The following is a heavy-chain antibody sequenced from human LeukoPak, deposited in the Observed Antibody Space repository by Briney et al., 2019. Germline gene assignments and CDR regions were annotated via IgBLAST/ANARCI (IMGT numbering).Heavy chain of an antibody. D-gene: IGHD1-26*01. V-gene: IGHV3-30*02. CDR1: GFTFSSYG. Sequence: GGSLRLSCAASGFTFSSYGMHWVRQAPGKGLEWVAFIRYDGSNKYYADSVKGRFTISRDNSKNTLYLQMNSLRAEDAAVYYCGKASQGGGATRGGATFDYWGQGTLVTVSS. CDR2: IRYDGSNK. J-gene: IGHJ4*02. CDR3: GKASQGGGATRGGATFDY.